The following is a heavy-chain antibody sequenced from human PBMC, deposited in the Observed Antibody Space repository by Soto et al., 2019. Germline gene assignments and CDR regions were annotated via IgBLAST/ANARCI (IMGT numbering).Heavy chain of an antibody. Sequence: QVQLVESGGGVVQPGRSLRLSCAATGFTFRGYGMHWVRQAPGKGLEWVAVVRHDGSNIHYADFVKGRFTISRDNSKNTMDLKMNRLRAEDTAVYYCVRDGVGSRHFSGSLDYWGQGTLVTVSS. V-gene: IGHV3-33*01. CDR3: VRDGVGSRHFSGSLDY. CDR2: VRHDGSNI. CDR1: GFTFRGYG. D-gene: IGHD3-10*01. J-gene: IGHJ4*02.